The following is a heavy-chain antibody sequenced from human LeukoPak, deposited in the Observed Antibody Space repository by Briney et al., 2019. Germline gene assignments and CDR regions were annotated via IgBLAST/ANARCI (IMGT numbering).Heavy chain of an antibody. CDR2: ISDSGAYT. D-gene: IGHD3-22*01. CDR3: ARDYYDSSGYYVY. J-gene: IGHJ4*02. V-gene: IGHV3-21*01. Sequence: GGSLRLSCAASGFAFSSYGMSWVRQAPGKGLEWVSGISDSGAYTYYADSVKGRFTISRDNAKNSLYLQMNSLRAEDTAVYYCARDYYDSSGYYVYWGQGTLVTVSS. CDR1: GFAFSSYG.